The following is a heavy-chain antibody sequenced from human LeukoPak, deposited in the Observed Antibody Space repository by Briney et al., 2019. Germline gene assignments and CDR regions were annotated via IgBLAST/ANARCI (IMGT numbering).Heavy chain of an antibody. J-gene: IGHJ4*02. CDR2: VNPDTGNT. V-gene: IGHV1-8*02. Sequence: ASVKVSCKAAGYSFTTFHINWVRQAPGQGPEWMEWVNPDTGNTGFAQKFQGRVTLTRDTSISTVYMELTTLTSDDTALYYCAVAPGDYWGQGTLVSVSA. CDR3: AVAPGDY. CDR1: GYSFTTFH. D-gene: IGHD2-21*01.